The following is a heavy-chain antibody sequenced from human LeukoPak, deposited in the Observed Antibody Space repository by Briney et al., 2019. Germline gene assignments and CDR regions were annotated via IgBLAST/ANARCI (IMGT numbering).Heavy chain of an antibody. CDR2: SSPSGITT. D-gene: IGHD1-1*01. Sequence: GGSLRLSCVASGFTFSQFEMTWVRQAPGKGLEWLSYSSPSGITTYYANSVRGRFTISRDNAKNALYLQMDGLTVDDTALYYCAREGDVYNWNDGYYFDHWGQGILVTVSA. CDR1: GFTFSQFE. J-gene: IGHJ4*02. V-gene: IGHV3-48*03. CDR3: AREGDVYNWNDGYYFDH.